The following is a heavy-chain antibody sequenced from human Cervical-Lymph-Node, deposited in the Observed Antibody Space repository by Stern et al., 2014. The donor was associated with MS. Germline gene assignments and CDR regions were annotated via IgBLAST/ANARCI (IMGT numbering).Heavy chain of an antibody. CDR1: GGTITNYD. J-gene: IGHJ4*01. D-gene: IGHD2/OR15-2a*01. V-gene: IGHV4-59*01. CDR3: ARDKGMFFL. CDR2: IYYSGIT. Sequence: QVQLQESGPGVVKPSETLSLTCTVSGGTITNYDVCLLGQPQGKGLEWIGYIYYSGITNYNPSLKSRVTISVATSKNQFSLKLSSVTAADTAVYYCARDKGMFFLWGQGTLVTVSS.